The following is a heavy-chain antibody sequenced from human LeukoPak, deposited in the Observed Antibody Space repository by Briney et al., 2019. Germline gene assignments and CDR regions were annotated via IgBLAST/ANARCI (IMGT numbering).Heavy chain of an antibody. D-gene: IGHD2-15*01. J-gene: IGHJ4*02. CDR1: GDSVSSNSAA. Sequence: SQTLSLTCAISGDSVSSNSAAWNWIRQSPSRGLEWLGRTYYRSKWYNDYAVSVKSRITINPDPSKNQFSLQLNSVTPEDTAVYYCARVDCSGGSCYRSSQFDYWGQGTLVTVSS. V-gene: IGHV6-1*01. CDR2: TYYRSKWYN. CDR3: ARVDCSGGSCYRSSQFDY.